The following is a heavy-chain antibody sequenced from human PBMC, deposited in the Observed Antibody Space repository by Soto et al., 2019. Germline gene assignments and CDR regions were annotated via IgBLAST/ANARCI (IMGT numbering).Heavy chain of an antibody. CDR2: IYYSGST. Sequence: SETLSLTCTVSGGSISSYYWSWIRQPPGKGLEGIGYIYYSGSTNYNPSLKSRVTISVDTSKNQFSLKLSSVTAADTAVYYCASSGYSSSWYNAFDIWGQGTMVTVSS. CDR1: GGSISSYY. D-gene: IGHD6-13*01. CDR3: ASSGYSSSWYNAFDI. J-gene: IGHJ3*02. V-gene: IGHV4-59*08.